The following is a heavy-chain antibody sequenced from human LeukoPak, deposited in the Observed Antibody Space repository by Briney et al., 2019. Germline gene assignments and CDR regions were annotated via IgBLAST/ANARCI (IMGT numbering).Heavy chain of an antibody. D-gene: IGHD5-12*01. CDR1: GGSISSYF. CDR3: ARGLVLATDDAFDI. V-gene: IGHV4-59*01. Sequence: PSETLSLTCTVSGGSISSYFWSWLRQSPGKGLEWIGYIWDTEITDYNPSLKSRVTISLDTSKNHFSLKLRSVTAADTALYFCARGLVLATDDAFDIWGQGTLVTVSS. J-gene: IGHJ3*02. CDR2: IWDTEIT.